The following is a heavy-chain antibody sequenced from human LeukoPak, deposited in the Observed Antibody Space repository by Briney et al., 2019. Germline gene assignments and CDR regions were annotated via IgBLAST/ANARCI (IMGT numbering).Heavy chain of an antibody. CDR1: GFTFSSYA. CDR3: ARDPGPAAKYYFDY. J-gene: IGHJ4*02. V-gene: IGHV3-30*04. CDR2: ISYDGSNK. D-gene: IGHD2-2*01. Sequence: GGSLRLSCAASGFTFSSYAMHWVRQAPGKGLEWVAVISYDGSNKYYADSVKGRFTIPRDNSKNTLYLQMNSLRAEDTAVYYCARDPGPAAKYYFDYWGQGTLVTVSS.